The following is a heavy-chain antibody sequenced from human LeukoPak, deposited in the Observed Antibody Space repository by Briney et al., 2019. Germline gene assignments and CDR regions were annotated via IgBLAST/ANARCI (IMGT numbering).Heavy chain of an antibody. CDR3: AKDLRGGNKINDAFDI. CDR2: ISGSGGST. V-gene: IGHV3-23*01. D-gene: IGHD4-23*01. J-gene: IGHJ3*02. CDR1: GFSFSSYA. Sequence: GGSLRLSCAASGFSFSSYAIHWVRQAPGKGLEWVSAISGSGGSTYYADSVKGRFTISRDNSKNTLYLQMNSLRAEDTAVYYCAKDLRGGNKINDAFDIWGQGTMVTVSS.